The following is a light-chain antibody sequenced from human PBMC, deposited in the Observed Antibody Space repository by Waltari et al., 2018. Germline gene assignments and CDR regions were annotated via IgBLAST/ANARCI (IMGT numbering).Light chain of an antibody. CDR1: QSVSNS. Sequence: MTQSPSSLSASVGDRVTITCRASQSVSNSLAWYQHRPGRAPRLLIHSASTRAPGIPARFSGSGSETEFTLTISNLQSEDFALYYCQQYNNWPPITFGQGTRLEIK. J-gene: IGKJ5*01. V-gene: IGKV3D-15*01. CDR2: SAS. CDR3: QQYNNWPPIT.